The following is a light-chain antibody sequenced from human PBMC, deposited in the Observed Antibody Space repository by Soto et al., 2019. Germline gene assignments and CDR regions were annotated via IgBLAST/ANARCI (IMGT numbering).Light chain of an antibody. V-gene: IGLV1-40*01. Sequence: QSVLTQPPSVSGAPGQRVTISCMGSSSNIGAGYDVHWYQQLPGTAPKLLIYRNDNRPSGVPDRFSGSKSGTSASLAITGLQAEDEADYYCQSFDSSLRDYVFGTGTKLTVL. CDR2: RND. CDR1: SSNIGAGYD. CDR3: QSFDSSLRDYV. J-gene: IGLJ1*01.